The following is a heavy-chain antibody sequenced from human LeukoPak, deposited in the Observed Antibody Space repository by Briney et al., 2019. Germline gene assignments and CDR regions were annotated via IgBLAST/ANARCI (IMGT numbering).Heavy chain of an antibody. CDR3: TREGVYDGSYPSFDY. D-gene: IGHD1-26*01. V-gene: IGHV3-74*01. Sequence: GGSLRLSCAASGFTFRSIAMTWVRQAPGKGLVWVSLINSDGSSTTYADSVKGRFTISRDNAKNTVYLQMNSLRAEDTAVYYCTREGVYDGSYPSFDYWGQGALVTVSS. CDR2: INSDGSST. CDR1: GFTFRSIA. J-gene: IGHJ4*02.